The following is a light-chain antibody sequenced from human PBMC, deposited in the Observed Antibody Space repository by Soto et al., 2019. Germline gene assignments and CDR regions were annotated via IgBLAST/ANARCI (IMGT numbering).Light chain of an antibody. CDR3: AAWDDRLNAWA. J-gene: IGLJ3*02. Sequence: QSVLTQPPSASGTPGPRGTISCSGSSSNIGRNTVKWYRQHPGTAPKLLIGSSDQRPSGVPDRFSGSQSGTSASLAISELQSEDESDYICAAWDDRLNAWAFGGGTKLTVL. CDR1: SSNIGRNT. CDR2: SSD. V-gene: IGLV1-44*01.